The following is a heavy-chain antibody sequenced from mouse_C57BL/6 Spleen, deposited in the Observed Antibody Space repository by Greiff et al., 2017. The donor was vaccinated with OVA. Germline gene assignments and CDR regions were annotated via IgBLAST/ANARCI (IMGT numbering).Heavy chain of an antibody. CDR3: ARGGYSNYPYFDC. CDR1: GYTFTSYW. Sequence: QVQLQQPGAELVRPGSSVKLSCKASGYTFTSYWMDWVKQRPGQGLEWIGNIYPSDSETHYNQKFKDKATLTVDKSSSTAYMQLSSLTSEDSAVYYCARGGYSNYPYFDCWGQGTTLTVSS. V-gene: IGHV1-61*01. CDR2: IYPSDSET. D-gene: IGHD2-5*01. J-gene: IGHJ2*01.